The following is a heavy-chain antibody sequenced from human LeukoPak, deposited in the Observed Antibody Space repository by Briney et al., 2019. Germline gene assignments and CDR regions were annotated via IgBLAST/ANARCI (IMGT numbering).Heavy chain of an antibody. CDR2: IWYDGSNK. D-gene: IGHD4-17*01. Sequence: PGGSLRLSCAASGFTFSSYGMHWVRQAPGKGLEWVAVIWYDGSNKYYADSVKGRFTISRDNSKNTLYLQMNSLRAEDTAVYYCARDRDTVTSTYYYYGMDDWGQGTTVTVSS. V-gene: IGHV3-33*08. CDR3: ARDRDTVTSTYYYYGMDD. CDR1: GFTFSSYG. J-gene: IGHJ6*02.